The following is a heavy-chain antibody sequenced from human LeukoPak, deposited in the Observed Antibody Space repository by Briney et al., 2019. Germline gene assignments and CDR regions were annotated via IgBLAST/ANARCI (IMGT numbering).Heavy chain of an antibody. V-gene: IGHV3-9*01. CDR2: ISWSSGSI. D-gene: IGHD6-6*01. CDR3: AKAPIKYTSSSDAFDI. J-gene: IGHJ3*02. Sequence: GGSLRLSCAASGFTFDDYAMHWVRQAPGKGLEWVSGISWSSGSIGYADSVKGRFTISRDNAKNSLYLQMNSLRAEDTAVYYCAKAPIKYTSSSDAFDIWGQGTMVTVSS. CDR1: GFTFDDYA.